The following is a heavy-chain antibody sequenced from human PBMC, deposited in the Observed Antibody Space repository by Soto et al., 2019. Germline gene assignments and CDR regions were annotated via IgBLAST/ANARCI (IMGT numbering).Heavy chain of an antibody. CDR3: ARRYGGNFDY. D-gene: IGHD1-26*01. J-gene: IGHJ4*02. V-gene: IGHV4-59*01. Sequence: PSETLSLTCSVSGGSIGSYYWSWIRQPPGKGLEWIGFIYHSETTNYNPSLKSRVSISVDTSKNQFSLKLSSVTAADTAVYYCARRYGGNFDYWGQGTLVTVSS. CDR1: GGSIGSYY. CDR2: IYHSETT.